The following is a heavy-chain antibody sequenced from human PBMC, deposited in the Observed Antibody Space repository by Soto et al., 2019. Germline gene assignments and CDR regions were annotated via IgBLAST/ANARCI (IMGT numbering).Heavy chain of an antibody. V-gene: IGHV3-NL1*01. Sequence: GGSLRLSCAASGFTFSSYGMHWVRQAPGKGLEWVSSIASGGGSPYYADSVKGRFTISRNNSRNTLYLRMDSLRAEDTAVYYCAKGDGRIIARHFDYWGQGTLVTVSS. CDR3: AKGDGRIIARHFDY. D-gene: IGHD1-20*01. J-gene: IGHJ4*02. CDR2: IASGGGSP. CDR1: GFTFSSYG.